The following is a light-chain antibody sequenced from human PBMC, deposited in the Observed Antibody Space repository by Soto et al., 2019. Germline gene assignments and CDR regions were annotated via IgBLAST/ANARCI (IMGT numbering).Light chain of an antibody. CDR2: ATS. CDR3: QQYGSSPWT. CDR1: QSVSSN. Sequence: EIVMTQSPATLSVSPGERASLSCRASQSVSSNLAWYQQKPGQTPRLLIYATSTRATGVPDRFSGSGSGTDFTLTIRRLEPEDFAVYYCQQYGSSPWTVGQGTKVDIK. V-gene: IGKV3-20*01. J-gene: IGKJ1*01.